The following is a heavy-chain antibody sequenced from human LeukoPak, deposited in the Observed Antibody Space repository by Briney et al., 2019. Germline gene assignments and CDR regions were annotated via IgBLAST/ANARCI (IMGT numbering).Heavy chain of an antibody. J-gene: IGHJ3*02. Sequence: GGSLRLSCAASGFTFSSHGMIWVRQAPGKGLQCVSTISASGDKTYYADSVKGRFTISRDNSKNTLYLQMNSLRAEDTAVYYCAKSFSTYYYDSSGYLGDAFDIWGQGTMVTVSS. CDR1: GFTFSSHG. V-gene: IGHV3-23*01. CDR3: AKSFSTYYYDSSGYLGDAFDI. D-gene: IGHD3-22*01. CDR2: ISASGDKT.